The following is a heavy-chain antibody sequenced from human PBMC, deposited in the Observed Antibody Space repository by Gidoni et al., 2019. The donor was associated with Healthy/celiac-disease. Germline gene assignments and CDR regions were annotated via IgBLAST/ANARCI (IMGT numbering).Heavy chain of an antibody. D-gene: IGHD1-26*01. Sequence: EVQLVESGGGLVQPGGSLRLSCAASGFTFSIYWMHWVRQAPGKGLEGVANIKQDGSEKYYVDSVKGRFTISRENAKNSLYLQMNSLRAEDTAVYYCARDRDGGWELLDYYYYYMDVWGKGTTVTVSS. CDR1: GFTFSIYW. V-gene: IGHV3-7*01. CDR3: ARDRDGGWELLDYYYYYMDV. CDR2: IKQDGSEK. J-gene: IGHJ6*03.